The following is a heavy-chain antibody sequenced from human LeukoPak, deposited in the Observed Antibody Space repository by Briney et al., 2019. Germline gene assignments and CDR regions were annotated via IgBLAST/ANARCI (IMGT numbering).Heavy chain of an antibody. CDR3: AKDWYDSSGYYYVANWFDP. Sequence: GGSLRLSCAASGFTFSSYAMSWVRQAPGKGLEWVSAISGSGGSTYYADSVKGRFTISRDNSKNTLYLQMNSLRAEDTAVYYCAKDWYDSSGYYYVANWFDPWGQGTLVTVSS. V-gene: IGHV3-23*01. D-gene: IGHD3-22*01. CDR1: GFTFSSYA. CDR2: ISGSGGST. J-gene: IGHJ5*02.